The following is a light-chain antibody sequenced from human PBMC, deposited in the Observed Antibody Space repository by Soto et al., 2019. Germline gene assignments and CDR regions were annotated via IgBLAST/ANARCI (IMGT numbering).Light chain of an antibody. J-gene: IGLJ1*01. V-gene: IGLV1-40*01. CDR2: GNS. CDR1: SSNIGAGYD. Sequence: QSVLTQRPSVSGAPGQRVTISCTGSSSNIGAGYDVHWYQQLPGTAPKLLIYGNSNRPSGVPDRFSGSKSGTSASLAITGLQAEDEADYYCQSYDSSLSGPYVFGTGTKVTVL. CDR3: QSYDSSLSGPYV.